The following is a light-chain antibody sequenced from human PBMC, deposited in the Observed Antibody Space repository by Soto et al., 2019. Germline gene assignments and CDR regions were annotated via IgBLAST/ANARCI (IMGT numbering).Light chain of an antibody. Sequence: QSALTQPASVSGYPGQSITISCTGTSRDIGPYNYVSWYQQHPGKAPKLIIYEVTNRPSGVSNRLSGSKSGNTASLTISGLQAEDEADYYCSSYTKSATVIFGGGTKVTVL. V-gene: IGLV2-14*01. CDR1: SRDIGPYNY. J-gene: IGLJ2*01. CDR2: EVT. CDR3: SSYTKSATVI.